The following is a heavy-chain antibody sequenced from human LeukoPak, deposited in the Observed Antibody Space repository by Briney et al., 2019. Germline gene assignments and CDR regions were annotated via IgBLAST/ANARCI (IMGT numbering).Heavy chain of an antibody. V-gene: IGHV3-66*01. CDR3: ARGTQGTRRYYDFWSGYSTDYYYYGMDV. CDR1: GFTVSSNY. D-gene: IGHD3-3*01. J-gene: IGHJ6*02. Sequence: GGSLRLSCAASGFTVSSNYMSWVRQAPGKGLEWVSVIYSGGSTYYADSVKGRFTISRDNSKNTLYLQMNSLRAEDTAVYYCARGTQGTRRYYDFWSGYSTDYYYYGMDVWGQGTTVTVSS. CDR2: IYSGGST.